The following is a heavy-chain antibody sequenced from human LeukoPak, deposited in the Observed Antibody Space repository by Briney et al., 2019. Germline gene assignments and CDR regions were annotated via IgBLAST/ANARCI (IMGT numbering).Heavy chain of an antibody. CDR1: GFTFSSYA. J-gene: IGHJ3*02. D-gene: IGHD1-26*01. CDR2: ISYDGSNK. V-gene: IGHV3-30-3*01. Sequence: PGGSLRLSCAASGFTFSSYAMYWVRQAPGKGLEWVAVISYDGSNKYYADSVKGRFTISRDNSKNTLYLQMNSLRAEDTAVYYCARGLVGATHDAFDIWGQGTMVTVSS. CDR3: ARGLVGATHDAFDI.